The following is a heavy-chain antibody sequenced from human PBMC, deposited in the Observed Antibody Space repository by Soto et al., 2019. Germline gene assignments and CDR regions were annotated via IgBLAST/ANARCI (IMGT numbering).Heavy chain of an antibody. CDR3: ATATWEFDP. CDR1: GDTISSGDYY. CDR2: IYYSGST. V-gene: IGHV4-39*01. J-gene: IGHJ5*02. D-gene: IGHD1-26*01. Sequence: SETLSLTCTVSGDTISSGDYYWNWIRQSPGGGLEWIGSIYYSGSTYYNPSLKSRVTISVDTSKNQFSLKLSSVTAADTAVYYCATATWEFDPWGQGTLVTVSS.